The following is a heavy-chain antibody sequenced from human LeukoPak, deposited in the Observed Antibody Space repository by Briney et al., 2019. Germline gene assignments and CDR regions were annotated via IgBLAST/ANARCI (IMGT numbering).Heavy chain of an antibody. V-gene: IGHV4-30-2*01. Sequence: SQTLSLTCAVSGGSISSGGYSWSWIRQPPGKGLEWIGYIYHSGSTYYNPSLKSRVTISVDRSKNQFSLKLSSVTAADTAVYYCARGHGSRFLEWSKNWFDPWGQGTLVTVSS. CDR3: ARGHGSRFLEWSKNWFDP. CDR2: IYHSGST. D-gene: IGHD3-3*01. J-gene: IGHJ5*02. CDR1: GGSISSGGYS.